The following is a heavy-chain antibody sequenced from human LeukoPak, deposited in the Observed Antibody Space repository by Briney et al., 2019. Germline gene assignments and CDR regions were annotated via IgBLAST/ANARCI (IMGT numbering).Heavy chain of an antibody. Sequence: GASVKVSCKASGGTFSSYAISRVRQATGQGLEWMGWMNPNSGNTGYAQKFQGRVTITRNTSISTAYMELSSLRSEDTAVYYCARGPLFDFWSAHNGGDFDYWGQGTLVTVSS. CDR3: ARGPLFDFWSAHNGGDFDY. CDR1: GGTFSSYA. D-gene: IGHD3-3*01. V-gene: IGHV1-8*03. J-gene: IGHJ4*02. CDR2: MNPNSGNT.